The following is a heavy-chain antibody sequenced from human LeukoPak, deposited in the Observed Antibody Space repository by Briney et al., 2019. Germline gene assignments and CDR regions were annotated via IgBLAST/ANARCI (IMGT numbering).Heavy chain of an antibody. Sequence: GGSLRLSCTASGFTFSRSWMNWIRQAPGKGLEWVANINPDGDGMRFVDSVKGRFTMSRDNAQSSLHLQMNSLRVEDTAFYYCAAWNDRGYSYWGQGVLVTVSS. D-gene: IGHD5-12*01. CDR1: GFTFSRSW. CDR3: AAWNDRGYSY. CDR2: INPDGDGM. J-gene: IGHJ4*02. V-gene: IGHV3-7*01.